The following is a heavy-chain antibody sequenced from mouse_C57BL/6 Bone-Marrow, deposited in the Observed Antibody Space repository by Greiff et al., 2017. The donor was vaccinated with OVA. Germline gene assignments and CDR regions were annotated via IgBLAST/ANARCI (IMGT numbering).Heavy chain of an antibody. Sequence: QVQLKQPGAELVMPGASVKLSCKASGYTFTSYWMHWVKQRPGQGLEWIGEIDPSDSYTNYNQKFKGKSTLTVDKSSSTAYMQLSSLTSEDSAVYYCARRGRYYGSSTPFAYWGQGTLVTVSA. D-gene: IGHD1-1*01. J-gene: IGHJ3*01. CDR2: IDPSDSYT. CDR3: ARRGRYYGSSTPFAY. CDR1: GYTFTSYW. V-gene: IGHV1-69*01.